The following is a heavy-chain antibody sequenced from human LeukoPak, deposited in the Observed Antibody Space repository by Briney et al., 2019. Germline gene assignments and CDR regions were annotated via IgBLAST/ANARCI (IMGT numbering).Heavy chain of an antibody. Sequence: GGSLRLSCAASGFTFSDHYMSWVRQAPGKGLEWVSVVYSGGRTYYADSVKDRFTISKDNSKNTLYLQMNSLRAEDTAMYYCAREAVAVAGHFDYWAREPWSPSPQ. CDR3: AREAVAVAGHFDY. J-gene: IGHJ4*02. V-gene: IGHV3-53*01. CDR2: VYSGGRT. CDR1: GFTFSDHY. D-gene: IGHD6-19*01.